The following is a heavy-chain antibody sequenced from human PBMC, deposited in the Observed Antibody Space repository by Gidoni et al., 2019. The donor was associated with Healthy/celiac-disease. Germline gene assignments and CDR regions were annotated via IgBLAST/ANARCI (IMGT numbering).Heavy chain of an antibody. V-gene: IGHV3-21*01. D-gene: IGHD2-15*01. CDR1: GFTFSSYS. Sequence: EVQLVESGGGLVKPGGSLSLSCAASGFTFSSYSMNWVRQAPGKGLEWVSSISSSSSYIYYASSVQGRFTISRDNAKNSLYLQMNSLRAEDTAVYYCARGGYCSGGSCYSERYYYYYGMDVWGQGTTVTVSS. CDR3: ARGGYCSGGSCYSERYYYYYGMDV. J-gene: IGHJ6*02. CDR2: ISSSSSYI.